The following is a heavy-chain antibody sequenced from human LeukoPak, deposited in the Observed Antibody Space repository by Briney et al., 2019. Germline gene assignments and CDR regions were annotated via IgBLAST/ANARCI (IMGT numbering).Heavy chain of an antibody. Sequence: ASVKVSCKASGYTFTSCGISWVRQAPGQGLEWMGWISAYNGNTNYAQKLQGRVTMTTDTSTSTAYMELRSLRSDDTAVYYCARGGVGGAMDGYNWFDPWGQGTLVTVSS. CDR2: ISAYNGNT. D-gene: IGHD3-16*01. V-gene: IGHV1-18*01. J-gene: IGHJ5*02. CDR1: GYTFTSCG. CDR3: ARGGVGGAMDGYNWFDP.